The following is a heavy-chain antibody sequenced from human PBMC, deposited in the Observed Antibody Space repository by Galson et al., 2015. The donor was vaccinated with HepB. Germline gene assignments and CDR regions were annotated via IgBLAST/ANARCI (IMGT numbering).Heavy chain of an antibody. J-gene: IGHJ4*02. Sequence: TLSLTCTVSGGSISSGDYYWSWVRQPPGKGLEWIGYIYYSGSTYYNPSLKSRVTISVDTPKNQFSLNQSSVTAADTAVYSCARGRYTYGLDFWGQGTLVTVSS. CDR3: ARGRYTYGLDF. D-gene: IGHD5-18*01. V-gene: IGHV4-30-4*01. CDR2: IYYSGST. CDR1: GGSISSGDYY.